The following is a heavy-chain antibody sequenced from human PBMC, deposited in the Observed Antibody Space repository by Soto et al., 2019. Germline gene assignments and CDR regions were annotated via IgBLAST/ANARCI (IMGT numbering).Heavy chain of an antibody. J-gene: IGHJ6*02. CDR3: AKPPHSGASYYYYGMDV. Sequence: EVQLLESGGGLVQPGGSLRLSCAASGFTFSSYAMTWVRQAPGKGLEWVSAISGSGGTTYHADSVKGRFTISRDNSKNTLYQQLNSLRAEGAAVYYCAKPPHSGASYYYYGMDVWGQGTTVTVSS. CDR1: GFTFSSYA. D-gene: IGHD6-6*01. V-gene: IGHV3-23*01. CDR2: ISGSGGTT.